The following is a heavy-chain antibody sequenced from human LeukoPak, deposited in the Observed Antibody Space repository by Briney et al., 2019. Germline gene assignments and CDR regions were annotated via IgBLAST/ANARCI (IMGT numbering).Heavy chain of an antibody. CDR2: IYYSGST. CDR3: ARESRFLEWLSTNRPFDY. CDR1: GGSISSSSYY. V-gene: IGHV4-39*07. D-gene: IGHD3-3*01. Sequence: PSETLSLTCTVSGGSISSSSYYWGWIRQPPGKGLEWIGSIYYSGSTYYNPSLKSRVTISVDTSKNQFSLKLSSVTAADTAVYYCARESRFLEWLSTNRPFDYWGQGTLVTVSS. J-gene: IGHJ4*02.